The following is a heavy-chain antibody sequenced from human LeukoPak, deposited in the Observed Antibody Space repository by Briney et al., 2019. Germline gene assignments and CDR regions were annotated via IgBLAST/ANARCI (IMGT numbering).Heavy chain of an antibody. V-gene: IGHV1-69*05. D-gene: IGHD2-2*01. CDR2: IIPIFGTA. CDR1: GGTFSSYA. Sequence: SVKVSCKASGGTFSSYAISWVRQAPGQGLEWMGRIIPIFGTANYAQKFQGRVTITTDESTSTAYMELRSLRSDDTAVYYCARGAAIWDFDYWGQGTLVTVSS. CDR3: ARGAAIWDFDY. J-gene: IGHJ4*02.